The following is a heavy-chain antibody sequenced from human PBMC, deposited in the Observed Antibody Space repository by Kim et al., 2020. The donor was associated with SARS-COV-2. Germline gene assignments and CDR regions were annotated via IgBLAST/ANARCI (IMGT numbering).Heavy chain of an antibody. D-gene: IGHD6-13*01. CDR1: GFTFSSYG. CDR3: ARVGAAAGADNYGMDV. Sequence: GGSLRLSCAASGFTFSSYGMHWVRQAPGKGLEWVAVISYDGSNKYYADSVKGRFTISRDNSKNTLYLQMNSLRAEDTAVYYCARVGAAAGADNYGMDVWGQGTTGTVSS. J-gene: IGHJ6*01. V-gene: IGHV3-33*05. CDR2: ISYDGSNK.